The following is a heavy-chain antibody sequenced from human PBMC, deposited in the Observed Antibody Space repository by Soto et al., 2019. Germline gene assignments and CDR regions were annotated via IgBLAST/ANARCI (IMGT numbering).Heavy chain of an antibody. Sequence: PSETLSLTFTVAGGSISAVYWSWIRQPPGKGLEWIGYIYYNGNTNYSPSLRSRVTISVDTSKNQFSLNLNSVSAADTAVYYCARDGSRYDFWSGPYYFDYWGQGTLVTVSS. CDR3: ARDGSRYDFWSGPYYFDY. D-gene: IGHD3-3*01. CDR2: IYYNGNT. V-gene: IGHV4-59*01. CDR1: GGSISAVY. J-gene: IGHJ4*02.